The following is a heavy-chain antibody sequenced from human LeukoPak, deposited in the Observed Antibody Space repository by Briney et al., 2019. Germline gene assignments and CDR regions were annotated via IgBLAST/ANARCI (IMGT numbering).Heavy chain of an antibody. CDR3: ARDLTTPIGDY. J-gene: IGHJ4*02. CDR2: INPNSGGT. V-gene: IGHV1-2*02. CDR1: GYTFTGYY. D-gene: IGHD4-17*01. Sequence: ASVKVSCKASGYTFTGYYMHWVRQAPGQGLEWMGWINPNSGGTSYAQKFQGRVTMTRDTSISTAYMELSRLRSDDTAVYYCARDLTTPIGDYWGQGTLVTVSS.